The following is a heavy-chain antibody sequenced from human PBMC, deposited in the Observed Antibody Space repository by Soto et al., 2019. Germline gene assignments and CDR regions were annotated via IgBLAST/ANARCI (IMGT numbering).Heavy chain of an antibody. CDR3: VRGGGGGQFDS. J-gene: IGHJ4*02. D-gene: IGHD2-21*01. CDR2: ISPNSNYK. Sequence: GGSLRLSCEVSGFTFSDFYMTWIRQAPGKGLEWLSYISPNSNYKQYAESVKGRHTISRDNAKNSLSLQMNSLRVDDTAVYYCVRGGGGGQFDSWGQGT. V-gene: IGHV3-11*06. CDR1: GFTFSDFY.